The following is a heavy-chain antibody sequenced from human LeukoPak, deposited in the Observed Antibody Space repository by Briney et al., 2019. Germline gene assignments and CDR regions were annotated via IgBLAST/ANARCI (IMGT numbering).Heavy chain of an antibody. Sequence: GGSLRLSCAASGFTFSSYAMSWVRQAPGKGVEWVSAISGSGGSTYYADSVKGRFTISRDNSKNTLYLQMNSLRAEDTAVYCCAKDLGSSGWYLDAFDIWGQGTMVTVSS. CDR3: AKDLGSSGWYLDAFDI. CDR2: ISGSGGST. J-gene: IGHJ3*02. V-gene: IGHV3-23*01. D-gene: IGHD6-19*01. CDR1: GFTFSSYA.